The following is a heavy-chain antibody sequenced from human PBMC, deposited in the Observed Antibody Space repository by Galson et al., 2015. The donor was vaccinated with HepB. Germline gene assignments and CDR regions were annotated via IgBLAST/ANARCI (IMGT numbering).Heavy chain of an antibody. CDR3: AKDRWRGRNPLEY. CDR2: ISYDGSNT. Sequence: SLRLSCAASGFTFSSYAMPWVRQAPGKGLEWVAAISYDGSNTYYADSVKGRFTISRDNSKNTLYLQMNSLRAEDTAVYYCAKDRWRGRNPLEYWRPGAPVTASS. V-gene: IGHV3-30*18. D-gene: IGHD3-16*02. CDR1: GFTFSSYA. J-gene: IGHJ4*01.